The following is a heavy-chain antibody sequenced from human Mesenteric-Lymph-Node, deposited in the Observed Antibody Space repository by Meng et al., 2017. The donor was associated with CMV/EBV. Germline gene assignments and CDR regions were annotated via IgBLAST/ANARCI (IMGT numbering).Heavy chain of an antibody. J-gene: IGHJ4*02. D-gene: IGHD1-1*01. V-gene: IGHV1-2*06. CDR1: AYTFIDYY. CDR3: ASGRHTDGYSTFVY. Sequence: QVQLVQSGAGVKNPGASVRFSCKASAYTFIDYYINGVRQATGQGLEWMGRINPQTGGRSYAHNFKGRVTMTRDTSINTAYMEVNRLNAEDTAMYYCASGRHTDGYSTFVYWGPGTLVTVSS. CDR2: INPQTGGR.